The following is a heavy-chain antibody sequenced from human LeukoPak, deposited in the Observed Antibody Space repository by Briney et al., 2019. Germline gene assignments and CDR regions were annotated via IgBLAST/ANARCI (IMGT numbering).Heavy chain of an antibody. V-gene: IGHV4-59*08. Sequence: PXKGLXXIXYIYYSGSTNYNPSLKSRVTISVDTSKNQFSLKLSSVTAADTAVYYCARLSTWFGELFPFDYWGQGTLVTVSS. J-gene: IGHJ4*02. CDR2: IYYSGST. CDR3: ARLSTWFGELFPFDY. D-gene: IGHD3-10*01.